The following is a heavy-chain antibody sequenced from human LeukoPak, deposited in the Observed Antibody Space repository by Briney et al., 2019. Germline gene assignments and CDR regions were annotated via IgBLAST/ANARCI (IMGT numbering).Heavy chain of an antibody. CDR3: ARCEPGGRDY. Sequence: SETLSLTCAVYGGSFSTYYWNWIRQPPGKGLEWIGEINHSGITNYNPSLKSRVIISVDTSKKQSSLRLTSVTAADTAVYYCARCEPGGRDYWGQGTLVTISS. J-gene: IGHJ4*02. D-gene: IGHD3-10*01. CDR1: GGSFSTYY. CDR2: INHSGIT. V-gene: IGHV4-34*01.